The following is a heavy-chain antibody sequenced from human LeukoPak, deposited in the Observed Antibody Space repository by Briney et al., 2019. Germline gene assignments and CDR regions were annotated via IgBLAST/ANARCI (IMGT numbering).Heavy chain of an antibody. Sequence: PSETLSLTCAVYGGSFSGYYWSWIRQPPGKGLEWIGEINHSGSTNYNPSLKSRVTISVDTSKNQFSLKLSSVTAADTAVYYCARGTLGGDYVFPPPKGWFDPWGQGTLVTVSS. V-gene: IGHV4-34*01. D-gene: IGHD4-17*01. CDR2: INHSGST. CDR3: ARGTLGGDYVFPPPKGWFDP. CDR1: GGSFSGYY. J-gene: IGHJ5*02.